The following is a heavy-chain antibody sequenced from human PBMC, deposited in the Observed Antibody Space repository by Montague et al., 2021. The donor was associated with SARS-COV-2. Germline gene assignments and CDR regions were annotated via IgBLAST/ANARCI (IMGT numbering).Heavy chain of an antibody. D-gene: IGHD3-9*01. CDR3: ARHALGYFDWLNEGYFDY. J-gene: IGHJ4*02. CDR2: IYCSGST. V-gene: IGHV4-59*08. CDR1: GGSFSGYY. Sequence: SETLSLTCAVYGGSFSGYYWSWIRQPPGKGLEWIGYIYCSGSTNYNPSLKSRVTISIDTSKNQFSLKLSSVTAADTAVYYCARHALGYFDWLNEGYFDYWGQGTLVTVSS.